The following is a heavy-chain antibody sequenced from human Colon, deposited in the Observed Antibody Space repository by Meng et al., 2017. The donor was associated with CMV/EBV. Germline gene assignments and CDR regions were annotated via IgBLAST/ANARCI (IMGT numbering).Heavy chain of an antibody. D-gene: IGHD4-11*01. V-gene: IGHV1-46*01. CDR2: INPSGGTT. Sequence: ASVKVSCKASGYTFTGYYIHWLRQAPGQGLEWMGTINPSGGTTRYAQNFQGRLTVTRDTSTNSVYMELTSLRSEDMAVYYCARSVQVAQYFDYWGQGTLVTVSS. J-gene: IGHJ4*02. CDR1: GYTFTGYY. CDR3: ARSVQVAQYFDY.